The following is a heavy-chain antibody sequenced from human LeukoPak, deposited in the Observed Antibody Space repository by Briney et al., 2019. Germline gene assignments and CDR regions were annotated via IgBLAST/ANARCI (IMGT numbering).Heavy chain of an antibody. CDR2: IKQDGSEK. V-gene: IGHV3-7*01. CDR1: GFTFSSYW. D-gene: IGHD3-10*01. J-gene: IGHJ4*02. Sequence: GSLRLSCAASGFTFSSYWMSWVRQAPGKGLEWVANIKQDGSEKNYVDSVKGRFTISRDNAKNSLYLQMNSLRAEDTAVYYCARVWRVRGVTTAVFDSWGQGTLVTVSS. CDR3: ARVWRVRGVTTAVFDS.